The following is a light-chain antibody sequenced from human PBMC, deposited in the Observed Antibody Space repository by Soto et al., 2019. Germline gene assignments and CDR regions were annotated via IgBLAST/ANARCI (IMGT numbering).Light chain of an antibody. CDR2: GAS. CDR1: QDITSY. CDR3: QQTRAYPST. V-gene: IGKV1-9*01. J-gene: IGKJ5*01. Sequence: IQLTQSPSSLSASVGARVTITCRASQDITSYLAWYQQKPGKAPNLLIYGASTLQSGVPSRFSGSGSGTDFTLTISSLQAEDFASYYCQQTRAYPSTFGGGTRLEN.